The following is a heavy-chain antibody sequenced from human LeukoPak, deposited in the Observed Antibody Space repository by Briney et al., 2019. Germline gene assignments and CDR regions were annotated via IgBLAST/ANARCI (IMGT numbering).Heavy chain of an antibody. V-gene: IGHV3-21*01. CDR2: ISSSSSYI. CDR1: GFTFSSYS. Sequence: GGSLRLSCAASGFTFSSYSMNWVRQAPGKGLGWVSSISSSSSYIYYADSVKGRFTISRDNAKNSLYLQMNSLRAEDTAVYYCARDSLGDYVWGSYRYWFDYWGQGTLVTVSS. J-gene: IGHJ4*02. CDR3: ARDSLGDYVWGSYRYWFDY. D-gene: IGHD3-16*02.